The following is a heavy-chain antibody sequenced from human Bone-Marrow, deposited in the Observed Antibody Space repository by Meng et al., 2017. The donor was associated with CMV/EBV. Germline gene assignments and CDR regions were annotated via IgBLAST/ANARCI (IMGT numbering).Heavy chain of an antibody. J-gene: IGHJ5*02. CDR3: ARQPPIVVAPNWFDP. D-gene: IGHD3-22*01. V-gene: IGHV4-39*01. Sequence: GSLRLSCAASGFTFSSYEMNWVRQAPGKGLEWIGSIYYSGSTYYNPSLKSRVTISVDTSKNQFSLKLSSVTAADTAVYYCARQPPIVVAPNWFDPWGQGTLVTVSS. CDR1: GFTFSSYE. CDR2: IYYSGST.